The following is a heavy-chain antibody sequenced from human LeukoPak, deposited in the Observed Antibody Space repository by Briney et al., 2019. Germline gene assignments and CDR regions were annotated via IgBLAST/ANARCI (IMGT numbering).Heavy chain of an antibody. CDR1: GFTFSRYW. J-gene: IGHJ4*02. D-gene: IGHD3-16*01. CDR2: INSDGSYT. CDR3: AKDIDLTYYFDY. Sequence: GGSLRLSCAASGFTFSRYWMHWFRQAPGKGLVWVSRINSDGSYTDYADSVQGRFTISRDDAKNTLYLQMNSLRAEDTAVYYCAKDIDLTYYFDYWGQGTLVTVSS. V-gene: IGHV3-74*01.